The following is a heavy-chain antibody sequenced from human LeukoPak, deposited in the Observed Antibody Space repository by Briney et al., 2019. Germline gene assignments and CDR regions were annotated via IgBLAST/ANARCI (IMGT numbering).Heavy chain of an antibody. J-gene: IGHJ6*02. CDR2: IYYSGST. D-gene: IGHD6-19*01. V-gene: IGHV4-39*01. Sequence: SETLSLTCTVSGGSISNYWWSWIRQPPGKGLEWIGSIYYSGSTYYNPSLKSRVTISVDTSKNQFSLKLSSVTAADTAVYYCARRGVAGVYYYYYYGMDVWGQGTTVTVSS. CDR1: GGSISNYW. CDR3: ARRGVAGVYYYYYYGMDV.